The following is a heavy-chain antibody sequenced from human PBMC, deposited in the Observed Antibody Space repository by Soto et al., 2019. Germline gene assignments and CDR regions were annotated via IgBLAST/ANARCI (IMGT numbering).Heavy chain of an antibody. CDR1: GFTLSSYA. J-gene: IGHJ4*02. V-gene: IGHV3-23*01. Sequence: EVQLLESGGGLVQPGGSLRLSCAASGFTLSSYAMSWVRQAPGKGLEWVSAISGSGGSTYYADSVKGRFTISRDNSKNTLYLQMNSLRAEDTAVYYCASMRGSYAYFDYWGQGTLVTVSS. D-gene: IGHD1-26*01. CDR3: ASMRGSYAYFDY. CDR2: ISGSGGST.